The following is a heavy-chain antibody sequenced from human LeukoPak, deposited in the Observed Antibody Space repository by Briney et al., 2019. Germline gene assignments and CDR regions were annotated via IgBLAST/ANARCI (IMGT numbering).Heavy chain of an antibody. CDR2: IIPIFGTA. CDR3: ARLFTPRYCSTTSCYWKGWFDP. J-gene: IGHJ5*02. D-gene: IGHD2-2*01. V-gene: IGHV1-69*13. Sequence: ASVTVSCKTSRGTFSSYAISWVRQAPGQGLEWMGGIIPIFGTANYAQKFQGRVTITADEFTSTAYMELSSLRSEDTAVYYCARLFTPRYCSTTSCYWKGWFDPWGQGTLVTVSS. CDR1: RGTFSSYA.